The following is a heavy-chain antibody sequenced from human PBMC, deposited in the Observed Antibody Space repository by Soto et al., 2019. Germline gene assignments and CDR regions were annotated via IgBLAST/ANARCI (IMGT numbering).Heavy chain of an antibody. J-gene: IGHJ4*02. CDR2: ISYDGSNK. V-gene: IGHV3-30-3*01. CDR3: ARDEICRYSSGCLDY. D-gene: IGHD6-19*01. CDR1: GFTFSSYA. Sequence: HPGGSLRLSCAASGFTFSSYAMHWVRQAPGKGLEWVAVISYDGSNKYYADSVKGRFTISRDNSKNTLYLQMNSLRAEDTAVYYCARDEICRYSSGCLDYWGQGTLVTVSS.